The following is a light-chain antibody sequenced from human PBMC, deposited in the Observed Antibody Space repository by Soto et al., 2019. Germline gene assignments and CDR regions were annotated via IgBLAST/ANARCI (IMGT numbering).Light chain of an antibody. CDR1: QSVSSSY. CDR3: QQYGSSQS. Sequence: IVLTQSPGTLSLSPGERATLSCRASQSVSSSYLAWYQQKPGQAPRLLIYGASSRATGIPDRFSGSGSGTDFTLTISRLEPEDFAVYDCQQYGSSQSFGQGTKVEIK. J-gene: IGKJ1*01. CDR2: GAS. V-gene: IGKV3-20*01.